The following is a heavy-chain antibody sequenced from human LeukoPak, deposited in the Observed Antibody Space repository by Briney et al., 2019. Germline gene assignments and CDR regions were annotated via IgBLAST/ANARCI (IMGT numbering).Heavy chain of an antibody. V-gene: IGHV3-64*01. Sequence: GGSLRLSCAASGFTFSSYAMHWVRQAPGKGLEYVSAISSDGGSTYYANSVKGRFTISRDNSKNTLYLQMGSLRAEDMAVYYCARAIHRSGYPPVEYWGQGTLVTVSS. CDR3: ARAIHRSGYPPVEY. CDR1: GFTFSSYA. D-gene: IGHD3-22*01. CDR2: ISSDGGST. J-gene: IGHJ4*02.